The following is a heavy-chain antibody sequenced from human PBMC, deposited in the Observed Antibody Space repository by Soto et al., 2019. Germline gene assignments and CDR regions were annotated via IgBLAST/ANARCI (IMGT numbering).Heavy chain of an antibody. Sequence: SETLSLTFAVACYSISSGYYWGWIRHPTGKGLEWIGSIYHSGSTYYNPSLKSRVTVSVDTSKNQFSRKLSSVTAADTAVYYCANIPSAIQNRPSYFAYWGQGTLVTVSS. D-gene: IGHD2-2*02. V-gene: IGHV4-38-2*01. CDR3: ANIPSAIQNRPSYFAY. J-gene: IGHJ4*02. CDR2: IYHSGST. CDR1: CYSISSGYY.